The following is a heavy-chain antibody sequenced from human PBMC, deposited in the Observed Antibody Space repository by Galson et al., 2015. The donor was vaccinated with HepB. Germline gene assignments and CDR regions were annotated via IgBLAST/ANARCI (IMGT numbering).Heavy chain of an antibody. CDR2: ISYDGSNK. CDR3: AKDRAGSSWYSDY. D-gene: IGHD6-13*01. CDR1: GFTFSSYG. J-gene: IGHJ4*02. V-gene: IGHV3-30*18. Sequence: SLRLSCAASGFTFSSYGMHWVRQAPGKGLEWVAVISYDGSNKYYADSVKGRFTISRDNSKNTLYLQMNSLRAEDTAVYYCAKDRAGSSWYSDYWGQGTLVTVSS.